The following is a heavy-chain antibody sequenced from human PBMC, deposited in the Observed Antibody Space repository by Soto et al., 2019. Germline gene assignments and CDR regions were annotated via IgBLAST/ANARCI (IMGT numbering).Heavy chain of an antibody. V-gene: IGHV3-21*01. CDR3: ARELYSGYDPGIFDY. D-gene: IGHD5-12*01. CDR2: ISSSSSYI. CDR1: GFTFSSYS. J-gene: IGHJ4*02. Sequence: EVQLVESGGGLVKPGGSLRLSCAASGFTFSSYSMNWVRQAPGKGLEWVSSISSSSSYIYYADSVKGRFTISRDNAKNSLYLQMNSLRAEDTGVYYCARELYSGYDPGIFDYWGQGTLVTVSS.